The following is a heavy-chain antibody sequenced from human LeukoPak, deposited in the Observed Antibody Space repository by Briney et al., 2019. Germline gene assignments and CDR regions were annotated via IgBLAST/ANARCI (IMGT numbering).Heavy chain of an antibody. CDR2: INSDGSST. Sequence: GGSLRLSCAASGFTFSSYWMHWVRQAPGKGLVWVSRINSDGSSTSYADSVKGRFTISRDNAKNTLYLQMNSLRAEDTAVYYCARVIAVAGTGYYYYGMDVWGQGTMVTVSS. CDR1: GFTFSSYW. J-gene: IGHJ6*02. V-gene: IGHV3-74*01. D-gene: IGHD6-19*01. CDR3: ARVIAVAGTGYYYYGMDV.